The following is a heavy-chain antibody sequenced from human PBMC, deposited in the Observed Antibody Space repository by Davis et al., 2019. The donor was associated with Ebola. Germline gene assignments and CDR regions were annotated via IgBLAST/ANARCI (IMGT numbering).Heavy chain of an antibody. J-gene: IGHJ4*02. CDR1: VGTFSSYA. CDR2: IIPIFGTA. V-gene: IGHV1-69*05. CDR3: ARAQFPTTSDH. D-gene: IGHD1-1*01. Sequence: SEKVSRKASVGTFSSYAISRARQVPGQGLEWMGGIIPIFGTANYAQKLQGRVTMTTEPSTSTAYMEVGSLKSDDTAVYYCARAQFPTTSDHWGQGTLVTVSS.